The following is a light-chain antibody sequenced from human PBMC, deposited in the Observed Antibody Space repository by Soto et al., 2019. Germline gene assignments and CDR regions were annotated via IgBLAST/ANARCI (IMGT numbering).Light chain of an antibody. J-gene: IGLJ1*01. Sequence: QSALTQPASVSGSPGQSITISCTGTSSDIGSYNYVAWYQQFPGKTPKLIIYEVRNRPSGVSFRLSGSKSGNTASLTISGLQAEDEADYSCISYRGSDTSYVFGTGTKVTVL. CDR2: EVR. V-gene: IGLV2-14*01. CDR1: SSDIGSYNY. CDR3: ISYRGSDTSYV.